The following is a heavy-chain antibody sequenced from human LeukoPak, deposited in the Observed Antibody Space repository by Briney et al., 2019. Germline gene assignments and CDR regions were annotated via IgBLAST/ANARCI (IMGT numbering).Heavy chain of an antibody. CDR3: ARGSVPYYGGDCLFDY. CDR1: GGTFSSYA. J-gene: IGHJ4*02. V-gene: IGHV1-69*04. Sequence: SVKVSCKASGGTFSSYAISWVRQAPGQGLEWMGRIIPILGIANYAQKFQGRVTITADKSTSTAYMELSSLRSEDTAVYYCARGSVPYYGGDCLFDYWGQGTLVTVSS. D-gene: IGHD2-21*02. CDR2: IIPILGIA.